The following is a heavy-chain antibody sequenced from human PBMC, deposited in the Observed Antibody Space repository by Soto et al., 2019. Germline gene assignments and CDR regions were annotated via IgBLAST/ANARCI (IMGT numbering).Heavy chain of an antibody. Sequence: GGSLRLSCAASGFTFSSYAMSWVRQAPGKGLEWVSAISGSGGSTYYADSVKGRFTISRDNSKNKLYLQMNSLRAEDTAVYYCAKKRGSYYDFWSGWFDYWGQGTLVTVSS. D-gene: IGHD3-3*01. CDR2: ISGSGGST. V-gene: IGHV3-23*01. CDR1: GFTFSSYA. CDR3: AKKRGSYYDFWSGWFDY. J-gene: IGHJ4*02.